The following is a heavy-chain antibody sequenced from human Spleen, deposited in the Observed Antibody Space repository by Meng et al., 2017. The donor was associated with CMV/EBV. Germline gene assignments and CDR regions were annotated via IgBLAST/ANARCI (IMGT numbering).Heavy chain of an antibody. D-gene: IGHD3-3*01. CDR3: ARDGEVRFLEWLTTIRGMDV. J-gene: IGHJ6*02. CDR1: RFNFGIHP. CDR2: ISYDGSNQ. Sequence: GESLKFSCAASRFNFGIHPMYWVRQAPGKGLEWVAVISYDGSNQDYADSVKGRFTISRDNSNNTLYLDMTSLRPEDTAVYYCARDGEVRFLEWLTTIRGMDVWGQGTTVTVSS. V-gene: IGHV3-30*04.